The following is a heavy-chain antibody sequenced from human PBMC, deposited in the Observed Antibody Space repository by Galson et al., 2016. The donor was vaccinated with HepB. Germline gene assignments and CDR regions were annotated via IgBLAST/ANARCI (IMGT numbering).Heavy chain of an antibody. Sequence: TLSLTCTVSGGSISSGGYYWSWIRQHPGKGLEWIGYIDYTGITYYKPSLKTRVYMSVDTSKNQFSLNLRSVTAADTAVYYCARDEGPIGDYGMDVWGQGTTVTVSS. CDR1: GGSISSGGYY. V-gene: IGHV4-31*03. J-gene: IGHJ6*02. CDR2: IDYTGIT. CDR3: ARDEGPIGDYGMDV.